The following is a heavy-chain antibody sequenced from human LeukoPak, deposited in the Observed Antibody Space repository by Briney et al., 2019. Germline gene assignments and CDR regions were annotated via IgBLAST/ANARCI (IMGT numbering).Heavy chain of an antibody. CDR1: GYNFTSNW. CDR3: ARQVYAISPPYYFDY. CDR2: IYPGDSDT. Sequence: GESLKISCKGSGYNFTSNWIAWVRQMPGKGLEWMGLIYPGDSDTRYSPSFQGQVTISADKSISTAYLQWSSLKASDTAMYYCARQVYAISPPYYFDYWGQGTLVTVSS. D-gene: IGHD2-8*01. V-gene: IGHV5-51*01. J-gene: IGHJ4*02.